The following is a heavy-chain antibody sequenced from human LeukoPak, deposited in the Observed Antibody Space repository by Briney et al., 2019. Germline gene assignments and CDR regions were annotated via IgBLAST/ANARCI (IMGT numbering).Heavy chain of an antibody. CDR2: ITSSSSYA. CDR1: GFTFSTYN. Sequence: SGGSLRLSCEASGFTFSTYNMNSVRQAPGKRLEWVSSITSSSSYAFYADSVKGRFTISRDNAKSSLYLQMNNLRAEDTAVYYCARVYRRYFDYWGQGTLVTVSS. V-gene: IGHV3-21*01. D-gene: IGHD1-14*01. J-gene: IGHJ4*02. CDR3: ARVYRRYFDY.